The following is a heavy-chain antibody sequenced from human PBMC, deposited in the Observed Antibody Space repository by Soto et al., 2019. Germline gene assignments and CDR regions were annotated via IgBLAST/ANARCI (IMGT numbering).Heavy chain of an antibody. CDR1: GFTFSSYW. CDR3: ARDKKLVDYYYYGMDV. Sequence: GGSLRLSCAASGFTFSSYWMHWVRQAPGKGLVWVSRINSDGSSTSYADSVKGRFTISRDNAKNTLYLQMNSLRAEDTAVYYCARDKKLVDYYYYGMDVWGQGTTVTVSS. D-gene: IGHD6-6*01. V-gene: IGHV3-74*01. CDR2: INSDGSST. J-gene: IGHJ6*02.